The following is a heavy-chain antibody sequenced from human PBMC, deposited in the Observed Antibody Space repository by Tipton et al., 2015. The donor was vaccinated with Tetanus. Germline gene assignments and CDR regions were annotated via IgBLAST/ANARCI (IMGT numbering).Heavy chain of an antibody. V-gene: IGHV4-61*08. Sequence: PGLVKPSETLSLTCSVTGGSLRGGDYHWSWIRQPPGKGLEWIGYVYYTGSTDYNPSLKSRVTISVDTSKSQFSLRLTSVTAADMAVYYCARSKLLWFGESLSGFDSWGQGTLVTVSA. J-gene: IGHJ4*02. CDR1: GGSLRGGDYH. D-gene: IGHD3-10*01. CDR3: ARSKLLWFGESLSGFDS. CDR2: VYYTGST.